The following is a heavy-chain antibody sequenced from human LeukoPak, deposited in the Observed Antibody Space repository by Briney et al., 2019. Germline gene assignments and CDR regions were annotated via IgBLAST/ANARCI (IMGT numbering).Heavy chain of an antibody. J-gene: IGHJ4*02. V-gene: IGHV3-66*01. D-gene: IGHD4-17*01. CDR3: ALVMTTVTKGPFDY. CDR1: GFTVSSNY. Sequence: PGGSLGLSCAASGFTVSSNYMSWVRQAPGKGLEWVSVIYSGGSTYYADSVKGRFTISRDNSKNTLYLQMNSLRAEDTAVYYCALVMTTVTKGPFDYWGQGTLVTVSS. CDR2: IYSGGST.